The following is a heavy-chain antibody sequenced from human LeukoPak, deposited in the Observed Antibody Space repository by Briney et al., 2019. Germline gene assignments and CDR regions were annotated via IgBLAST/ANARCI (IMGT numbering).Heavy chain of an antibody. CDR1: GYTFTGYH. CDR3: ARSLYYYDSSGFSYYYYYYMDV. J-gene: IGHJ6*03. Sequence: ASVKVSCKASGYTFTGYHMHWVRQAPGQGLEWMGRINPKSGGTNYAQKFQGRVTMTRDTSISTAYMELSSLRSEDTAVYYCARSLYYYDSSGFSYYYYYYMDVWGKGTTVTVSS. D-gene: IGHD3-22*01. V-gene: IGHV1-2*06. CDR2: INPKSGGT.